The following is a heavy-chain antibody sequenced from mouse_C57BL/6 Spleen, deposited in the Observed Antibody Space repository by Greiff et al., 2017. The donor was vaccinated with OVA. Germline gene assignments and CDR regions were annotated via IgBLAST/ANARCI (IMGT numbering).Heavy chain of an antibody. V-gene: IGHV7-1*01. CDR1: GFTFSDFY. CDR3: AREGVYGNYADY. CDR2: SRNKANDYTT. J-gene: IGHJ2*01. D-gene: IGHD2-1*01. Sequence: EVKVVESGGGLVQSGRSLRLSCATSGFTFSDFYMEWVRQAPGKGLEWIAASRNKANDYTTEYSASVTGRFIVSRDTSQSILYLQMNALRAEDTAIYYCAREGVYGNYADYWGQGTTLTVSS.